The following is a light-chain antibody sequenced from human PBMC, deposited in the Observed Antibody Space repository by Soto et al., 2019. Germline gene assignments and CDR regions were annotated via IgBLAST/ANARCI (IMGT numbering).Light chain of an antibody. J-gene: IGLJ1*01. V-gene: IGLV2-14*01. CDR3: SSYTSTSTLV. Sequence: QSFLTQPASVSGSPGQSITSSCTGTSSDVGGYNYVSWYQQHPGKAPKLMIYEVSNRPSGVSNRFSGSKSGNTASLTISGLQAEDEADYYCSSYTSTSTLVFGTGTKVTVL. CDR1: SSDVGGYNY. CDR2: EVS.